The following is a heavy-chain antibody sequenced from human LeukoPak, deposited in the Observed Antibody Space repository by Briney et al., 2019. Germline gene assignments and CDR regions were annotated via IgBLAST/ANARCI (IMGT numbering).Heavy chain of an antibody. J-gene: IGHJ4*02. CDR3: ASSPAVAGTG. Sequence: GGSLRLSCTASGFTFSSYSMNWVRQAPGKGLEWVSSISSSSSYIYYADSVKGRFTISRDNAKSSLYLQMNSLRAEDTAVYYCASSPAVAGTGRGQGTLVTVSS. V-gene: IGHV3-21*01. D-gene: IGHD6-19*01. CDR1: GFTFSSYS. CDR2: ISSSSSYI.